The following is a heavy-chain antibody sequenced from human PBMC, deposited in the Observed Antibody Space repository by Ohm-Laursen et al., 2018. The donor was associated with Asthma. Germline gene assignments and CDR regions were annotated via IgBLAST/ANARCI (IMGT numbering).Heavy chain of an antibody. CDR2: ISAHSGDT. V-gene: IGHV1-18*01. J-gene: IGHJ4*02. Sequence: SVKASCKASGYTFNSYGISWARQAPGQGLEWMGWISAHSGDTNYAHNLQGRVTMTTDTSTSTAYMELRSLRSDDTAVYYCARSQWLVSNFDYWGQGTLVTVSS. CDR1: GYTFNSYG. CDR3: ARSQWLVSNFDY. D-gene: IGHD6-19*01.